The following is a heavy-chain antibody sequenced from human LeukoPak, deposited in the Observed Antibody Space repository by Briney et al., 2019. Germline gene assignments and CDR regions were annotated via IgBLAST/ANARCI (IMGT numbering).Heavy chain of an antibody. CDR1: GYTFTGYY. V-gene: IGHV1-2*02. D-gene: IGHD2-15*01. J-gene: IGHJ5*02. CDR3: ARDRVVAATIWFDP. Sequence: EASVKVSCKASGYTFTGYYMHWVRQAPGQGLEWMGWINPNSGGTNYAQKFQGRVTMTRDTSISTAYMELSRLRSDDTAVYYCARDRVVAATIWFDPWGQGTLVTVSS. CDR2: INPNSGGT.